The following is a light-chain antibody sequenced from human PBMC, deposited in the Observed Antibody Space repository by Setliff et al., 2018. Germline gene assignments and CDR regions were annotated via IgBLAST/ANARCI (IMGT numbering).Light chain of an antibody. V-gene: IGLV1-44*01. CDR3: AAWDDSLNGWV. J-gene: IGLJ3*02. CDR1: SSNIESNT. CDR2: INS. Sequence: QGPSASGTPGQRVAISCSGSSSNIESNTVNWYQQLPGTAPKLLIYINSQRPSGVPDRFSGSKSGTSASLAISGLQSEDEADYYCAAWDDSLNGWVFGGGTKVTVL.